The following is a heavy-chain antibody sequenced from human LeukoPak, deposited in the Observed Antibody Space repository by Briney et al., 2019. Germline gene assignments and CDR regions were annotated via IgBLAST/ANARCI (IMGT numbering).Heavy chain of an antibody. CDR1: GGSISGYY. CDR2: IYYSGST. Sequence: SETLSLTCTVSGGSISGYYWSWIRQPPGKGLEWIGYIYYSGSTSYNPPLKSRVTISVDTSKNQFSLKLSSVTAADTAVYYCARERGGSGSYFDYWGQGTLVTVSS. D-gene: IGHD1-26*01. V-gene: IGHV4-59*01. J-gene: IGHJ4*02. CDR3: ARERGGSGSYFDY.